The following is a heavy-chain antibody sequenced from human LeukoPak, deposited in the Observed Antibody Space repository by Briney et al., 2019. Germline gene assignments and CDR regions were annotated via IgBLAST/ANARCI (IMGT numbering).Heavy chain of an antibody. J-gene: IGHJ6*02. CDR1: GASITSYY. V-gene: IGHV4-59*08. CDR3: ARLPPLAPAGTTYYHAMDV. CDR2: VHNTGST. D-gene: IGHD1-14*01. Sequence: SETLSLTCTVSGASITSYYWSWIRRPPGKGLEWIGYVHNTGSTNYNPSLKSRLPLSMDTSKNQFSLRLDSVTAADTAVYYCARLPPLAPAGTTYYHAMDVWGQGTTVTVSS.